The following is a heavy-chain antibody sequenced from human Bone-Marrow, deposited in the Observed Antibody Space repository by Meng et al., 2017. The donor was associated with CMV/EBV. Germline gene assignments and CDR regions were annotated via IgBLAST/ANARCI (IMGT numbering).Heavy chain of an antibody. CDR2: ISAYNGNT. D-gene: IGHD3-3*01. CDR3: ARVLEAAHDY. J-gene: IGHJ4*02. Sequence: QVELGQAGAEVKKPGASVKVYCKVWGYTFNSYGISWLRQAPGQGLEWMGWISAYNGNTNYAQKLQGRVTMTTDTSTSTAYMELRSLRSDDTAVYYCARVLEAAHDYWGQGTLVTVSS. CDR1: GYTFNSYG. V-gene: IGHV1-18*01.